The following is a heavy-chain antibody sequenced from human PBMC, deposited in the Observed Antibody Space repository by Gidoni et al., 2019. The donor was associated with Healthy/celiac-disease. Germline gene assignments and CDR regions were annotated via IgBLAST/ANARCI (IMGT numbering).Heavy chain of an antibody. CDR3: TRRGEMATISAFDI. J-gene: IGHJ3*02. CDR2: IRSKANSYAT. V-gene: IGHV3-73*02. Sequence: EVQLVESGGGLVQPGGSLKLSCAASGFTFSGSAMHWVRQASGKGLEWVGRIRSKANSYATAYAASVKGRFTISRDDSKNTAYLQMNSLKTEDTAVYYCTRRGEMATISAFDIWGQGTMVTVSS. CDR1: GFTFSGSA. D-gene: IGHD5-12*01.